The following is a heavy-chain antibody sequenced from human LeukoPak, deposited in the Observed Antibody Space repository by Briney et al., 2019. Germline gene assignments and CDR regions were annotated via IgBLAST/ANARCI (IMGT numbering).Heavy chain of an antibody. V-gene: IGHV3-53*01. J-gene: IGHJ4*02. CDR3: ARGPTYYYDSSGYTGFDY. CDR2: IYSGGST. D-gene: IGHD3-22*01. Sequence: PGGSLRLSCAASGFTVSSNYMSWVRQAPGKGLEWVSVIYSGGSTYYADSVKGRFTISRDNSKNTLYPQMNSLRAEDTAVYYCARGPTYYYDSSGYTGFDYWGQGTLVTVSS. CDR1: GFTVSSNY.